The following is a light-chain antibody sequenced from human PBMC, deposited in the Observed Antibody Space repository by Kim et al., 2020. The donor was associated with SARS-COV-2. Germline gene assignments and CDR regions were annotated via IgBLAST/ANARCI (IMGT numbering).Light chain of an antibody. CDR2: GAS. J-gene: IGKJ4*01. V-gene: IGKV1-16*02. Sequence: ASVGDRVTITCRASQDIRSYLAWFQQRAGKAPKALIYGASSLQSGVPSKFSGSGSGTDFTLTISSLQPEDFATYYCQQYISYPLTFGGGTKVDIK. CDR1: QDIRSY. CDR3: QQYISYPLT.